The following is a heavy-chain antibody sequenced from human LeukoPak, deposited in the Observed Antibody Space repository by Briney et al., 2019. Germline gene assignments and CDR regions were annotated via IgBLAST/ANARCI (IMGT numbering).Heavy chain of an antibody. V-gene: IGHV3-23*01. D-gene: IGHD4-23*01. J-gene: IGHJ3*01. Sequence: GGSLRLSCAASGFTFSSYGMNWVRQTPGKGLEWASAVSGTGGSADYADSVKGRFTISRDNSKNTLYLQMNSLRAEDTAVYYCAKMLYGNSYAFDFWGQGTMVTVSP. CDR3: AKMLYGNSYAFDF. CDR2: VSGTGGSA. CDR1: GFTFSSYG.